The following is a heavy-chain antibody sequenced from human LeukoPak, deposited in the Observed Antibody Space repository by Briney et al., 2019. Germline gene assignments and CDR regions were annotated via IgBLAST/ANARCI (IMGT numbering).Heavy chain of an antibody. Sequence: GGSLRLSSAASGFIFNTYTMNWVRQAPGKGLEWVSAISGGGGGTYYADFVKGRFTISRDNSKNTLYLQMNSLRAEDTAAYYCAKGTERYREVSSFDYWGQGTLVAVSS. CDR3: AKGTERYREVSSFDY. J-gene: IGHJ4*02. D-gene: IGHD3-10*01. CDR1: GFIFNTYT. V-gene: IGHV3-23*01. CDR2: ISGGGGGT.